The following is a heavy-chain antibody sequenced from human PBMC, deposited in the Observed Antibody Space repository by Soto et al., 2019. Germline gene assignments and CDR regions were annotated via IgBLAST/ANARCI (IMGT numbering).Heavy chain of an antibody. CDR3: AREQYGGPKTLDY. J-gene: IGHJ4*02. V-gene: IGHV3-30-3*01. CDR2: ISYDGSNK. CDR1: GFTFSSYA. Sequence: PGGSLRLSCAASGFTFSSYAMHWVRQAPGKGLEWVAVISYDGSNKYYADSVKGRFTISRDNSKNTLYLQMNSLRAEDTAVYYCAREQYGGPKTLDYWGQGTLVTVSS. D-gene: IGHD4-17*01.